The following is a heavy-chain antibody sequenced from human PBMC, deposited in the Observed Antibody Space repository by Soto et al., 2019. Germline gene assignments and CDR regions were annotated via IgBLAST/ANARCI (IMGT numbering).Heavy chain of an antibody. V-gene: IGHV1-69*13. CDR2: IIPIFGTA. CDR1: GGTFSSYA. Sequence: SVKVSGKASGGTFSSYASSWVRQPPGKGLEWMGGIIPIFGTANYAQKFQGRVTITADESTSTAYLEVSSLRSEDTAVYSCARAASLRYYLDFWGQGTLVTVSS. CDR3: ARAASLRYYLDF. D-gene: IGHD4-17*01. J-gene: IGHJ4*02.